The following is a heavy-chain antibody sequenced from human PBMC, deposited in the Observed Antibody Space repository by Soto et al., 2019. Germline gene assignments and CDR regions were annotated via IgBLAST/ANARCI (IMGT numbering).Heavy chain of an antibody. CDR1: GFTFNNKW. CDR3: ARGGAMGVDY. J-gene: IGHJ4*02. CDR2: IDGAAATT. Sequence: GESLKISCTASGFTFNNKWMHWVRQAPGKGLVWLSRIDGAAATTNYADSVKGRFTISRDNAKNIVFLHVNGLTDEDTAVYYCARGGAMGVDYWGQGTLVTVTS. V-gene: IGHV3-74*01. D-gene: IGHD1-26*01.